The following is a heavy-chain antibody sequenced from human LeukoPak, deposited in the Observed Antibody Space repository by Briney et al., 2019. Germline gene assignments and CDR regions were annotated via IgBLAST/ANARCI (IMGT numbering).Heavy chain of an antibody. Sequence: SETLSLTCTVSGGSISSYYWSWIRQPAGKGLEWIGRIYTSGSTNYNPSLKSRVTMSVDTSKNQFSLKLSSVTAADTAVYYCASTYYYDSSGYFGYYYGMDVWGQGTTVTVSS. CDR1: GGSISSYY. V-gene: IGHV4-4*07. CDR3: ASTYYYDSSGYFGYYYGMDV. J-gene: IGHJ6*02. CDR2: IYTSGST. D-gene: IGHD3-22*01.